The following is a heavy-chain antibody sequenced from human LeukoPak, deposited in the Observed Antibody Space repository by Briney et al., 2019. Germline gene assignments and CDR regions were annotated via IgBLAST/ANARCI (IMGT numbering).Heavy chain of an antibody. V-gene: IGHV4-61*02. Sequence: SETLSLTCTVSGGSISGGSYYWYWIRQPAGKGLEWVGRFYTGGSTNYNPSLKSRVTISVDTSKNQFSLNLSSVTAADTAVYFCATTFSGDRDYWGQGTLVTVSS. J-gene: IGHJ4*02. CDR2: FYTGGST. CDR3: ATTFSGDRDY. CDR1: GGSISGGSYY. D-gene: IGHD4-17*01.